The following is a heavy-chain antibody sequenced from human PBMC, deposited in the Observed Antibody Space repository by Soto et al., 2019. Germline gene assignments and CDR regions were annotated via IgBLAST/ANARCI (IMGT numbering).Heavy chain of an antibody. CDR2: IYSRGNA. CDR3: ARLEGLATISYYFDF. J-gene: IGHJ4*02. CDR1: DDSINSDKYY. V-gene: IGHV4-39*01. D-gene: IGHD3-9*01. Sequence: QLQLQESGPGLVKPSETLSLTCSVSDDSINSDKYYWGWIRQPPGKGLEWIGSIYSRGNAYYNPSLRTRVTVSLDKSKSQFSLKLNSVTAADSAVYFCARLEGLATISYYFDFWGPGALVTVSS.